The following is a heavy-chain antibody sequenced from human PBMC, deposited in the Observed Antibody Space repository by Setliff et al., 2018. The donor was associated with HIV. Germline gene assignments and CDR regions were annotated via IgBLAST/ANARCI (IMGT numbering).Heavy chain of an antibody. CDR3: AKGGYGGAYYVAGY. Sequence: GGSLRLSCEASGFRVTDTYMAWVRQAPGKGLEWVTLIYKVGKTYYADFVKGRFTIARDDTKNTVSLQMTNLEPGDTAMYYCAKGGYGGAYYVAGYWGQGTKVTVSS. CDR2: IYKVGKT. J-gene: IGHJ4*02. D-gene: IGHD5-18*01. CDR1: GFRVTDTY. V-gene: IGHV3-53*01.